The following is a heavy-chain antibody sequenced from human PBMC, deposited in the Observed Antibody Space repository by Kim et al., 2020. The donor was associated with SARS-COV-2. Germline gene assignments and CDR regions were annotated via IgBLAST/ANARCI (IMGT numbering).Heavy chain of an antibody. CDR2: INAGNVNT. J-gene: IGHJ4*02. CDR1: GYTFSDYS. Sequence: SVKVSCKASGYTFSDYSIHWVRQAPGQRLEYMGWINAGNVNTGYSQNFQGRVTITMDTFATTTYMEVSSLRSEDTAMYYCARGKWLVDFWGQGTLVTVS. CDR3: ARGKWLVDF. D-gene: IGHD6-19*01. V-gene: IGHV1-3*01.